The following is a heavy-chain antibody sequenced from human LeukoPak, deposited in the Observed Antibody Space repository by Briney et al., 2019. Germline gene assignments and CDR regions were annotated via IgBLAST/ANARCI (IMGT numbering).Heavy chain of an antibody. CDR2: NIPILGIA. D-gene: IGHD4-17*01. V-gene: IGHV1-69*04. J-gene: IGHJ5*02. CDR3: AIVDYGELNWFDP. CDR1: GGTFSRYA. Sequence: GASVKVSCKASGGTFSRYAISWVRQAPGQGLEWMGRNIPILGIANYAQKFQGRVTITADKSTSTAYMELSSLRSEDTAVYYCAIVDYGELNWFDPWGQGTLVTVSS.